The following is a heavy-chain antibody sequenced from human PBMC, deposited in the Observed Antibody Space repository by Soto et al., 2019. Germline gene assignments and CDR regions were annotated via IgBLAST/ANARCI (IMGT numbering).Heavy chain of an antibody. CDR3: AKSCFNANGDCAPSLFDAFDI. V-gene: IGHV3-23*01. D-gene: IGHD2-21*02. Sequence: EVQLLESGGGLVQPGGSLRLSCAASGFTFSSYAMSWVRQAPGKGLEWVSAISGSGTSTYYADSVKGRFTISRDNSKNKPYLQIHSPRAEDTVVYYCAKSCFNANGDCAPSLFDAFDIWGQGTMVTFSS. J-gene: IGHJ3*02. CDR1: GFTFSSYA. CDR2: ISGSGTST.